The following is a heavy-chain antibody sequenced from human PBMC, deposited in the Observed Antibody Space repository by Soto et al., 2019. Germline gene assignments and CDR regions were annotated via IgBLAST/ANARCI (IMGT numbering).Heavy chain of an antibody. J-gene: IGHJ4*02. CDR1: GYTFTNYY. V-gene: IGHV1-46*03. Sequence: QVQLVQSGAEVKKPGASVKVSCKASGYTFTNYYVHWVRQAPAQGLEWMGMINPSGGSTNYAQKYQGRVAMTGDTSASTVYMELSSLRSEDTAVYYCARRYSSRWHFDYWGQGTLVTVSS. CDR3: ARRYSSRWHFDY. D-gene: IGHD6-13*01. CDR2: INPSGGST.